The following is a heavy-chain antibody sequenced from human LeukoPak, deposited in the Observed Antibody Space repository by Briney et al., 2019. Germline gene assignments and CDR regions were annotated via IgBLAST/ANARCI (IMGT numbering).Heavy chain of an antibody. Sequence: PSETPSLTCGVSGGSISNTNWWSWLRQPPGQGLEWIGEISLTGLTHYNPSLESRVTVSLDKSKKQLSLNLTSVTAADTAVYYCSRENGAFSPFGYWGQGTLVTVLS. CDR2: ISLTGLT. CDR3: SRENGAFSPFGY. J-gene: IGHJ4*02. CDR1: GGSISNTNW. V-gene: IGHV4-4*02. D-gene: IGHD2-8*01.